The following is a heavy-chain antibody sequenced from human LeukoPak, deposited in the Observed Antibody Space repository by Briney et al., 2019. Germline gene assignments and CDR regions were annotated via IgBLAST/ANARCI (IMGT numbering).Heavy chain of an antibody. V-gene: IGHV1-69*13. CDR3: ARGSTVETVATSLKY. J-gene: IGHJ4*02. D-gene: IGHD5-12*01. CDR1: GGTFSSYA. CDR2: IIPIFGTA. Sequence: SVKVSCKASGGTFSSYAISWVRQAPGQGLEWMGGIIPIFGTANYAQKFQGRVTITADESTSTAYMELSSLRSDDTAVYFCARGSTVETVATSLKYWGQGTLVTVSS.